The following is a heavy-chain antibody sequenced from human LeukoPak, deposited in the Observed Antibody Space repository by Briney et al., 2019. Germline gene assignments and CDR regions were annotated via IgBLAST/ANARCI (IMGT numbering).Heavy chain of an antibody. Sequence: KPSDTLSLTCTVSGYSISSGYYWGWIRQPPGKGLEWIGSIYHSGSTYYNPSLKSRVTVSVDTSKNQFSLKLSSVTAADTAVFYCARSSWSLFDYWGQGTLVTVSS. J-gene: IGHJ4*02. V-gene: IGHV4-38-2*02. D-gene: IGHD1-26*01. CDR3: ARSSWSLFDY. CDR1: GYSISSGYY. CDR2: IYHSGST.